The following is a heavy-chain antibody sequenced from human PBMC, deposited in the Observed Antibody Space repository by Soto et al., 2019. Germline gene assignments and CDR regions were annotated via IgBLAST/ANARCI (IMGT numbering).Heavy chain of an antibody. CDR1: RFTFINYG. J-gene: IGHJ4*02. Sequence: QVQLVESGGGVVQPGRSRRLSCAASRFTFINYGMHWVPQAPGKGLGWVAAISSDGSDKYYLDSVKGRFTNSRDNSKNTLHLEMITLRAEDTAVYYCGRGSVTAHQPIDDWGLGTMVTVSA. CDR3: GRGSVTAHQPIDD. V-gene: IGHV3-30*03. D-gene: IGHD3-3*01. CDR2: ISSDGSDK.